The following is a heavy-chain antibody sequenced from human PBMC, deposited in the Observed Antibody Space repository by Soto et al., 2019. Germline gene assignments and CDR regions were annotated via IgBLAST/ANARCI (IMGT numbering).Heavy chain of an antibody. Sequence: GESLKISCKGSGYSFTSYWIGWVRQMPGKGLEWMGIIYPGDSDTRYSPSFQGQVTISADKSISTAYLQWSSLKASDTAMYYCARLKRYGYNYSPLYYWGQGTLVTVAS. CDR2: IYPGDSDT. CDR3: ARLKRYGYNYSPLYY. J-gene: IGHJ4*02. D-gene: IGHD5-12*01. V-gene: IGHV5-51*01. CDR1: GYSFTSYW.